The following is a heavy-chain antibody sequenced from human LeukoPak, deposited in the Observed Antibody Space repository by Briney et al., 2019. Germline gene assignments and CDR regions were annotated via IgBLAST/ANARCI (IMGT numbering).Heavy chain of an antibody. CDR1: GGSISSYY. D-gene: IGHD3-3*01. V-gene: IGHV4-59*01. CDR3: ARAGPYYDFWSGYYLPNWFDP. CDR2: IYYSGST. J-gene: IGHJ5*02. Sequence: RASETLSLTCTVSGGSISSYYWDWIRQPPGKGLEWIGYIYYSGSTNYNPSLKSRVTISVDTSKNQFSLKLSSVTAADTAVYYCARAGPYYDFWSGYYLPNWFDPWGQGTLVTVSS.